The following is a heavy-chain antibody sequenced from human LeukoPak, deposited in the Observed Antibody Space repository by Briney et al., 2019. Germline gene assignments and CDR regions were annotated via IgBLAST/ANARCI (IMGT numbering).Heavy chain of an antibody. CDR1: GYTLTELS. Sequence: ASVKVSCKVSGYTLTELSMHWVRQAPGKGLEWMGGFDPEDGETIYAQKFQGRVTMTEDTSTDTAYMELSSLRSEDTAVYYCATKPGKAQYYYDSIIGNTSENYYFDYWGQGTLVTVSS. V-gene: IGHV1-24*01. J-gene: IGHJ4*02. D-gene: IGHD3-22*01. CDR2: FDPEDGET. CDR3: ATKPGKAQYYYDSIIGNTSENYYFDY.